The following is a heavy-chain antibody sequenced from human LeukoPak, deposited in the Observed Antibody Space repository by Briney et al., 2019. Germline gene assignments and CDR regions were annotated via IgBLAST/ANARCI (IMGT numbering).Heavy chain of an antibody. J-gene: IGHJ4*02. CDR3: TRGSGSYPDY. CDR1: GFTFDDYV. Sequence: GGSLRLSCAASGFTFDDYVMSWFRQAPGKGLELVSSVNWSGGSTAYADSVKGRFTISRDNAKNSLYLQMNSLRAEDTALYYCTRGSGSYPDYWGQRTLCTVSS. D-gene: IGHD1-26*01. V-gene: IGHV3-20*04. CDR2: VNWSGGST.